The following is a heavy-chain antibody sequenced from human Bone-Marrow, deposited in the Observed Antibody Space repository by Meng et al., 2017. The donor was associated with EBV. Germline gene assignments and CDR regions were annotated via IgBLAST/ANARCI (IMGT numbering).Heavy chain of an antibody. CDR3: ARISSGWSYYFDY. CDR2: IYYSGST. D-gene: IGHD6-19*01. J-gene: IGHJ4*02. Sequence: QVQLQESGPGLVKPSQTLSLTCAVSGGSISSSSYYWGWTRQPPGKGLEWIGSIYYSGSTYYNPSLKSRVTISVDTSKNQFSLKLSSVTAADTAVYYCARISSGWSYYFDYWGQGTLGTVSS. V-gene: IGHV4-39*07. CDR1: GGSISSSSYY.